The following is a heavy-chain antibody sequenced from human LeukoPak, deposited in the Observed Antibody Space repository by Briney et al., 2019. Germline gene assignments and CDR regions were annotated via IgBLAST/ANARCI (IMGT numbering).Heavy chain of an antibody. Sequence: PGGSLRLSCAASGFTLSSYGMHWVRQAPGKGLEWEAFIRYDGSKKYYADSVKGRYTSSRDNSKNTLYLQLHSQRGQDTVVCYCAQDSRQYQLLHLNWFDPWGQGTLVTVSS. CDR1: GFTLSSYG. CDR3: AQDSRQYQLLHLNWFDP. V-gene: IGHV3-30*02. CDR2: IRYDGSKK. D-gene: IGHD2-2*01. J-gene: IGHJ5*02.